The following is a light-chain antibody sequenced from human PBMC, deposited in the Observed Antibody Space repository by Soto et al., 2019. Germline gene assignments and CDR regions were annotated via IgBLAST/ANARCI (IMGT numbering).Light chain of an antibody. V-gene: IGKV1-39*01. CDR2: GAS. CDR1: QTISTY. J-gene: IGKJ1*01. CDR3: QQSFSTPRT. Sequence: DNQITQCPAPLSACDGDRVTITCRASQTISTYLNWYQQKPGKAPKLLIYGASSLQSGVPSRFSGSGSGTDFTLTISSLQPEDFGTYYCQQSFSTPRTVGQGTKVDI.